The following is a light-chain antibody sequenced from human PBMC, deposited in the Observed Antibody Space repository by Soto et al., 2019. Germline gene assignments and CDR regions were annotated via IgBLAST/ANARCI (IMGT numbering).Light chain of an antibody. CDR2: VAS. V-gene: IGKV2-28*01. CDR3: MQALQTPNT. CDR1: QSLLYSDGDNY. Sequence: DIVMTQSPLSLPVTPGEPASISCRSSQSLLYSDGDNYLDWYLQKPGQSPQLLIYVASKRASGIPDRFSDSGSGTDFTLRISRVEAEDVGLYYCMQALQTPNTVGQGTRLESK. J-gene: IGKJ5*01.